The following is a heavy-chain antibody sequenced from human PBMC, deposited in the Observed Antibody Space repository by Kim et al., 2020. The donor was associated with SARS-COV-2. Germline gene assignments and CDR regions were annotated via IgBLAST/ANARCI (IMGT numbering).Heavy chain of an antibody. Sequence: ASVKVSCKASGYTFTGYYMHWVRQAPGQGLEWMGLINPNSGGTNYAQKFQGRVTMTRDTSISTAYMELSRLRSDDTAVYYCARARVLGYSSGWYDYWGQGTLVTVSS. CDR2: INPNSGGT. D-gene: IGHD6-19*01. CDR3: ARARVLGYSSGWYDY. V-gene: IGHV1-2*02. J-gene: IGHJ4*02. CDR1: GYTFTGYY.